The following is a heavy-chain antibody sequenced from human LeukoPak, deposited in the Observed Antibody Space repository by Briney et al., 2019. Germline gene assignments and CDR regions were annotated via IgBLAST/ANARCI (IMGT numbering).Heavy chain of an antibody. Sequence: ASVKVSCKASGYTFTNHGITWVRQAPGQGLEWMGWISAHDGNTNYAQNLQGRVTMTTDTSTSIAYMELRSLRSDDTAMYYCARDGVVVPAAIRDYYYMDVWGKGTTVTVSS. D-gene: IGHD2-2*02. V-gene: IGHV1-18*01. CDR2: ISAHDGNT. CDR1: GYTFTNHG. CDR3: ARDGVVVPAAIRDYYYMDV. J-gene: IGHJ6*03.